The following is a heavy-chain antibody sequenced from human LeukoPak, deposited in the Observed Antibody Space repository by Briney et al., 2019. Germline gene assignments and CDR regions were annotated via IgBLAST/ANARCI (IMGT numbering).Heavy chain of an antibody. Sequence: GGSLRLSCAASGFTFSSYVMSWVRQAPGKGLEWVSAISGSGGSTYYADSVKGRFTISRDNSKNTLYLQMNSLRAEDTAVYYCAKDPEPEYSSGWYNWGQGTLVTVSS. CDR2: ISGSGGST. CDR3: AKDPEPEYSSGWYN. J-gene: IGHJ4*02. V-gene: IGHV3-23*01. CDR1: GFTFSSYV. D-gene: IGHD6-19*01.